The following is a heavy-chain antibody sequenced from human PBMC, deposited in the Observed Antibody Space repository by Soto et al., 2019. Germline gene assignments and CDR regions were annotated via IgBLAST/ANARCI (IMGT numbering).Heavy chain of an antibody. Sequence: ASVKVSCKASGGTFSSYAISWVRQAPGQGLEWMGGIIPIFGTANYAQKFQGRVTITADESTSTAYMELSSLRSEDTAVYYCARGYVTNYYDSSGYYFDYWGQGTLVTVSS. CDR2: IIPIFGTA. V-gene: IGHV1-69*13. CDR3: ARGYVTNYYDSSGYYFDY. CDR1: GGTFSSYA. J-gene: IGHJ4*02. D-gene: IGHD3-22*01.